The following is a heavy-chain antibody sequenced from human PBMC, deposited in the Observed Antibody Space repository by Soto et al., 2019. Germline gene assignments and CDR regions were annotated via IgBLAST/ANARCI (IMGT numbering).Heavy chain of an antibody. CDR2: IFSNDEK. Sequence: SGPTLVNPTETLTLTCTVSGFSLSNARMGVSWIRQPPGKALEWLAHIFSNDEKSYSTSLKSRLTISKDTSKSQVVLTMTNMDPVDTATSSCPRIYKPPATDYWGHGTLVTVSS. CDR1: GFSLSNARMG. V-gene: IGHV2-26*01. D-gene: IGHD1-1*01. CDR3: PRIYKPPATDY. J-gene: IGHJ4*01.